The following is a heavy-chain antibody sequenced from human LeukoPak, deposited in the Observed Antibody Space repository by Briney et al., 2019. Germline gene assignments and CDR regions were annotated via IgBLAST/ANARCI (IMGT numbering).Heavy chain of an antibody. J-gene: IGHJ4*02. CDR3: ARVGRFGELLTSYFDY. CDR2: IYSGGTT. CDR1: GFIVSSND. D-gene: IGHD3-10*01. V-gene: IGHV3-66*01. Sequence: GGSLRLSCAASGFIVSSNDMTWVRQAPGKGLEWVSVIYSGGTTYYADSVKDRFTISRDNSKNTLYLQMNRLRAGDTAVYYCARVGRFGELLTSYFDYWGQGTLVTVSS.